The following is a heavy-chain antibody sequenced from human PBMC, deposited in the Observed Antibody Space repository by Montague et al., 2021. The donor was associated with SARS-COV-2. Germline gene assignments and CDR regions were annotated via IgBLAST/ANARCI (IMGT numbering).Heavy chain of an antibody. V-gene: IGHV4-34*01. Sequence: SETLSLTCAVSRGSFSNYYWTWIRQSPGKGLEWIGEINQGGAPNYTPSLKSRVTISLDTSKKQISLKLNSVTVADTAVFFCARGRPAQGSFRHFDSISSGALDIWAQRSLVIVSS. CDR1: RGSFSNYY. D-gene: IGHD3-9*01. CDR3: ARGRPAQGSFRHFDSISSGALDI. J-gene: IGHJ3*02. CDR2: INQGGAP.